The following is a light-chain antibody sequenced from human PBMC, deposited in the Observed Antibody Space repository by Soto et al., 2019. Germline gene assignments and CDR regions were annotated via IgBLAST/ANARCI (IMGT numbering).Light chain of an antibody. CDR2: DAS. V-gene: IGKV3-15*01. CDR1: QSVSSN. CDR3: QQYNDWPPIT. Sequence: ELVMTQSPATLSVSPGESSTLSCRASQSVSSNLAWYQQKPGQAPRLLIYDASTRATVIPARFSGSGSGTEFTLTISSLQSEDFAVYYCQQYNDWPPITFGQGTRLGNK. J-gene: IGKJ5*01.